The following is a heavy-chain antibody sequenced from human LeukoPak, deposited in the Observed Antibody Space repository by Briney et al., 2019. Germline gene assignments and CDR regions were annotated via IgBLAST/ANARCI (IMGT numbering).Heavy chain of an antibody. J-gene: IGHJ6*02. CDR1: GCTVGGYY. CDR3: ARDMYWPRKTIFGRNFHYAMDA. CDR2: INPNSDDI. D-gene: IGHD3-3*01. V-gene: IGHV1-2*02. Sequence: AASVKVSCKASGCTVGGYYMHWVRQAPGQGLEWMGWINPNSDDIKYAQRFQGRVTMTSDTSMNTGYMELSSLRSDDTAVYYCARDMYWPRKTIFGRNFHYAMDAWGQGTTVTVSS.